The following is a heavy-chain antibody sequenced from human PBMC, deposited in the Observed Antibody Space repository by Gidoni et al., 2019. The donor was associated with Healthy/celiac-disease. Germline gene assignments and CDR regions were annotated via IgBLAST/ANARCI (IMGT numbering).Heavy chain of an antibody. J-gene: IGHJ4*02. Sequence: QVQLQQWGAGLLKPSETLSLTCAVYGGSFSGYYWSWIRQPPGKGLEWIGESNHSGSTNYNPSLNSRVTISVDTSKNQFSLKLSSVTAADTAVDYCARGDSGSYQMTYYFDYWGQGTLVTVSS. CDR1: GGSFSGYY. CDR2: SNHSGST. V-gene: IGHV4-34*01. D-gene: IGHD1-26*01. CDR3: ARGDSGSYQMTYYFDY.